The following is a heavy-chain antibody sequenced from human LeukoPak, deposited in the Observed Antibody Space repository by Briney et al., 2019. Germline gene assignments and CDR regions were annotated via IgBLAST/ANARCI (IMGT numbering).Heavy chain of an antibody. V-gene: IGHV4-34*01. CDR3: ARRGPGGERWFDP. J-gene: IGHJ5*02. D-gene: IGHD2-8*02. Sequence: SETLSLTCAVYGGSFSGYYWSWIRQPPGKGLEWIGEINHSGSTNYNPSLKSRVTMSVDTSKNQFSLKLSSVTAADTAVYYCARRGPGGERWFDPWGQGTLVTVSS. CDR1: GGSFSGYY. CDR2: INHSGST.